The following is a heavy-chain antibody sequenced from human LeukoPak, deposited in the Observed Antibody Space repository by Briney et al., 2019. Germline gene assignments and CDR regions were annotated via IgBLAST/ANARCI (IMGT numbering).Heavy chain of an antibody. V-gene: IGHV3-48*03. D-gene: IGHD3-10*01. CDR1: GFTFSSYE. Sequence: QPGGSLRLSCAASGFTFSSYEMNWVRQAPGKGLEWVSYISSSGSTIYYADSVKGRFTISRDNAKNSLYLQRNSLRAADTAVYYCARDGRVSGGKDFEYWGQGTLVTVSS. CDR3: ARDGRVSGGKDFEY. J-gene: IGHJ4*02. CDR2: ISSSGSTI.